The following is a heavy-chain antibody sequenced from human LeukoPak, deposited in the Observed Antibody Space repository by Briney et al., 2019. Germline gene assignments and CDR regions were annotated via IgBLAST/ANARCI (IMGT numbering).Heavy chain of an antibody. CDR2: INSGGGPI. D-gene: IGHD5-18*01. CDR3: ARGSRGSSYGLAFDI. Sequence: GGSLRLSCAASGFSFSTVEMIWVRQAPGKGLEGVSYINSGGGPIYYTDSMKGRLTLSRDNAKHSLYLQMNSLRAEDTAVYYCARGSRGSSYGLAFDIWGQGTVVTVSS. V-gene: IGHV3-48*03. CDR1: GFSFSTVE. J-gene: IGHJ3*02.